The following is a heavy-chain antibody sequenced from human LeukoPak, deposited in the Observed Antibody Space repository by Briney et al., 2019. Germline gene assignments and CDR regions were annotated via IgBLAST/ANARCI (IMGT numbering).Heavy chain of an antibody. CDR3: ARDLGYGSGSYLSSF. CDR2: IYHSGST. J-gene: IGHJ4*02. V-gene: IGHV4-4*02. CDR1: GGSISSSNW. Sequence: SETLFLTCAVSGGSISSSNWWSWVRQPPGKGLEWIGEIYHSGSTNYNPSLKSRVTISVDKSKNQFSLKLSSVTAADTAVYYCARDLGYGSGSYLSSFWGQGTLVTVSS. D-gene: IGHD3-10*01.